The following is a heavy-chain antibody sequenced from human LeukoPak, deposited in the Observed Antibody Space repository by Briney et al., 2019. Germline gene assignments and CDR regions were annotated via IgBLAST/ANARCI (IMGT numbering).Heavy chain of an antibody. Sequence: ASVKVSCKVSGSTLTELSMHWVRQAPGKGLEWMGGFDPEDGETFYAQDFQGRVIMTEDTSTDTAYMELSNLRSEDTAVYYCAAEHEKVDYRSTWFDPWGQGTLVTVSS. V-gene: IGHV1-24*01. CDR2: FDPEDGET. CDR1: GSTLTELS. D-gene: IGHD4/OR15-4a*01. J-gene: IGHJ5*02. CDR3: AAEHEKVDYRSTWFDP.